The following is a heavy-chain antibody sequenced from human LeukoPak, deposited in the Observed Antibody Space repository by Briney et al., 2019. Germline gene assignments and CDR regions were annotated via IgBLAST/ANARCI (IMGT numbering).Heavy chain of an antibody. CDR2: VRVGGET. CDR3: AKGTGDAGYYLDN. J-gene: IGHJ4*02. Sequence: GGSLRLSCAASGFTFSSYWMHWVRQAPGKGLEWVSAVRVGGETHYADSVKGRFTTSRDNAANTVYLQMSGLRVEDTAVYHCAKGTGDAGYYLDNWGQGTLVTVSS. D-gene: IGHD1-1*01. V-gene: IGHV3-23*01. CDR1: GFTFSSYW.